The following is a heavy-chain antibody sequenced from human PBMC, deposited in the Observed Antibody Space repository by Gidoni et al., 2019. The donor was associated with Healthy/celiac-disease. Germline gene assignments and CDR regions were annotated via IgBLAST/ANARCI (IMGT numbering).Heavy chain of an antibody. J-gene: IGHJ6*03. CDR1: GGSISSSSYY. Sequence: QLQLQESGPGLVKPSETLSLTCTVPGGSISSSSYYLGWIRQPPGKGLEWIGSIYYSGSTYYNPSLKSRVTISVDTSKNQFSLKLSSVTAADTAVYYCARQSYYGSGSYFKAPHYMDVWGKGTTVTVSS. CDR3: ARQSYYGSGSYFKAPHYMDV. V-gene: IGHV4-39*01. CDR2: IYYSGST. D-gene: IGHD3-10*01.